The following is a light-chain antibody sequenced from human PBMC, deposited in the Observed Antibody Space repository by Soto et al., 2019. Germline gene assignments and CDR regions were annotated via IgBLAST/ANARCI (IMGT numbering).Light chain of an antibody. CDR3: CSYAGSSTFVV. CDR1: SSDLGSYNL. J-gene: IGLJ2*01. CDR2: EVS. Sequence: QSVLTQPASVSGSPGQSITISCTGTSSDLGSYNLVSWYQQHPGKAPKLMIYEVSKRPSGVSTRCSGSKSGNTASLTISGLQAEDEADYYCCSYAGSSTFVVFGGGTKVTVL. V-gene: IGLV2-23*02.